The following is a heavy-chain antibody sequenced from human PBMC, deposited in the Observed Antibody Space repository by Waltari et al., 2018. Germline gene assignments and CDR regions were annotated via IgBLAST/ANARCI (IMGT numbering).Heavy chain of an antibody. CDR3: AREWLNDFWSGYYFYGMDV. Sequence: EVQLVESGGGLVQPGGSLRLSCAASGFTFSSYEMHWVRQAPGTGLEWVSYISSSGSTLYDADAVKGRFTISRYNAKNSLCLQMNSLRAEETAVYYCAREWLNDFWSGYYFYGMDVWGQGTTVTVSS. J-gene: IGHJ6*02. CDR2: ISSSGSTL. CDR1: GFTFSSYE. D-gene: IGHD3-3*01. V-gene: IGHV3-48*03.